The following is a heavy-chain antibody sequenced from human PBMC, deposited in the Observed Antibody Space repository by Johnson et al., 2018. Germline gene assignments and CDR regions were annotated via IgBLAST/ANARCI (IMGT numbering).Heavy chain of an antibody. V-gene: IGHV3-74*02. CDR3: ARGGLDHAFDT. CDR2: INSDGGDT. D-gene: IGHD3/OR15-3a*01. J-gene: IGHJ3*02. CDR1: GFTFTDYW. Sequence: VQLVQSGGGLIQPGGSLRLSCAASGFTFTDYWLHWVRQAPGKGLVWVSRINSDGGDTIYADSLKGRVIMSSDNAKTTLYLQMNSLRAEDTAVYYCARGGLDHAFDTWGQGTMVTVSS.